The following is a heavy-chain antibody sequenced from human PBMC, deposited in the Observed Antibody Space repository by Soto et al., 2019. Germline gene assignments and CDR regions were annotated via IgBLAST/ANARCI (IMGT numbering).Heavy chain of an antibody. CDR1: RGTFSCYS. Sequence: GASVEVSWEDSRGTFSCYSITWVRQAPGQGLEWMGGIVPIVDTSTYAQKFQGRVTITADESTSTVYMELSSLRSDDTAVYYCVRVVAIPGYPDNWGQGTLVTVSS. J-gene: IGHJ4*02. CDR2: IVPIVDTS. D-gene: IGHD5-12*01. V-gene: IGHV1-69*13. CDR3: VRVVAIPGYPDN.